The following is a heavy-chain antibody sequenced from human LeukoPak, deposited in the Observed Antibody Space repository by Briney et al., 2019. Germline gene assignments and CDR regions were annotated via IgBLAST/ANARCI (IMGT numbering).Heavy chain of an antibody. D-gene: IGHD3-10*01. V-gene: IGHV3-9*01. Sequence: GGSLRLSCAASGFTFDDYAMHWVRQAPGKGLGWVSGISWNSGSIGYADSVKGRFTISRDNAKNSLYLQMNRLRAEDTALYYCAKGSSRGVRGPRGFVVDYWGQGTLVTVSS. CDR2: ISWNSGSI. CDR1: GFTFDDYA. J-gene: IGHJ4*02. CDR3: AKGSSRGVRGPRGFVVDY.